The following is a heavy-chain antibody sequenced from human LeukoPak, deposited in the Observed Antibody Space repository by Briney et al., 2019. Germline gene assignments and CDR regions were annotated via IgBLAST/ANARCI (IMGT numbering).Heavy chain of an antibody. D-gene: IGHD5-18*01. J-gene: IGHJ6*03. Sequence: PGGSLRLSCAASGFTFSDHYMDWVRQAPGKGLEWVSSISSSSSYVYYADSVRGRFTISRDNANNSLYLQMNSLRAEDTAVYFCTYSYNYYHFYMDVWGKGTTVTVSS. CDR2: ISSSSSYV. V-gene: IGHV3-21*01. CDR3: TYSYNYYHFYMDV. CDR1: GFTFSDHY.